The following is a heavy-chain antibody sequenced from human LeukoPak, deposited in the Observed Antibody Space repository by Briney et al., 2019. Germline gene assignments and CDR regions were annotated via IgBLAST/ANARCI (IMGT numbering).Heavy chain of an antibody. J-gene: IGHJ4*02. V-gene: IGHV4-59*01. CDR2: IYYSGST. CDR1: GGAIGSSY. Sequence: KTLSLTVAVSGGAIGSSYWSWLRQPPRKGLEWIGYIYYSGSTNYNPSLKSRVTISVDTSKNQFSLKLNSVTAADTAVYYCASQGWLQLQPFDYWGQGTPVTVSS. CDR3: ASQGWLQLQPFDY. D-gene: IGHD5-24*01.